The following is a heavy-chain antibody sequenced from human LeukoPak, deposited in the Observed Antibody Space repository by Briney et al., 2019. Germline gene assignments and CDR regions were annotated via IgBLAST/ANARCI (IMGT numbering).Heavy chain of an antibody. V-gene: IGHV4-4*02. J-gene: IGHJ4*02. Sequence: PSETLSLTCAVSGGSISSSNWWSWVRQPPGKGLEWIGEIYHSGSTNYNPSLKSRVTISVDKSKNQFSLKLSSVTAADTAVYYCARVVVRDANNYKDYWGQGTLVTVSS. CDR3: ARVVVRDANNYKDY. D-gene: IGHD5-24*01. CDR2: IYHSGST. CDR1: GGSISSSNW.